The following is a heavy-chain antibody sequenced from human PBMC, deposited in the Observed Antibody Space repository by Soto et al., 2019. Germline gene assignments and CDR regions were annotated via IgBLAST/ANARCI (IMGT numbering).Heavy chain of an antibody. CDR2: ISGSGGST. CDR1: GFTFSSYA. J-gene: IGHJ4*02. D-gene: IGHD1-26*01. Sequence: EVQLLESGGGLVQPGGSLRLSCAASGFTFSSYAMSWVRQAPGKGLEWVSAISGSGGSTYYADSVKGRFTISRDNSKNTLYLQMHSLRAEDTAVYYCAKTLVGATGGGYWGQGPLVTVSS. V-gene: IGHV3-23*01. CDR3: AKTLVGATGGGY.